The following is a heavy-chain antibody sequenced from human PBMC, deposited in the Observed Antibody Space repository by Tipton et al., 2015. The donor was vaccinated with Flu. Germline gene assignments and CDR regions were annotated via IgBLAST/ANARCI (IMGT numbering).Heavy chain of an antibody. Sequence: TLSLTCTVSGGSISSSSYYWSWIRQPAGRGLEWIGRISTSGSTNYNPSLQSRVTISVDSSKNQFSLKLTSVTAADTAVYYCARDLGGGSGWYRYFDFWGLGTLVTVSS. CDR3: ARDLGGGSGWYRYFDF. CDR2: ISTSGST. V-gene: IGHV4-61*02. J-gene: IGHJ4*02. CDR1: GGSISSSSYY. D-gene: IGHD6-19*01.